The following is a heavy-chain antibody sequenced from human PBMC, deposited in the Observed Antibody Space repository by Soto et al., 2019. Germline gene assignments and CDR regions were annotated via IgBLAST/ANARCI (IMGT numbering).Heavy chain of an antibody. J-gene: IGHJ5*02. CDR2: ISGSGGST. Sequence: EVQLLESGGGLVQPGGSLRLSCAASGFTFSSYAMSWVRQAPGKGLEWVSAISGSGGSTYHADSVKGRFTISRDKSKTTLYLQMNSRRAVDTAVYFCAKVVEEAARTPSWFDPWGQGTLVTVSS. CDR3: AKVVEEAARTPSWFDP. CDR1: GFTFSSYA. D-gene: IGHD6-6*01. V-gene: IGHV3-23*01.